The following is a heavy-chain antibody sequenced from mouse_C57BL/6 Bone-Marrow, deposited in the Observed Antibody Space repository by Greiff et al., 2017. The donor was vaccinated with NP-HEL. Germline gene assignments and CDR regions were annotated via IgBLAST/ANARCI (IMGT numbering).Heavy chain of an antibody. CDR2: IDPENGDT. CDR1: GFNIKDDY. Sequence: EVPLEESGAELVRPGASAKSSRTASGFNIKDDYMHWVKQRPEQGPEWIGWIDPENGDTEYASKFQGKATITADTSSNTAYLQLGSLTSEDTAVDYCTAWAQATAYWGQGTLVTVSA. V-gene: IGHV14-4*01. CDR3: TAWAQATAY. J-gene: IGHJ3*01. D-gene: IGHD3-2*02.